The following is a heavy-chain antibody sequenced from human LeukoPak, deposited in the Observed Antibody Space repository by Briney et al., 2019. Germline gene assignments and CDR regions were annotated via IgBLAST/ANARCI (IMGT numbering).Heavy chain of an antibody. J-gene: IGHJ4*02. V-gene: IGHV4-59*11. CDR1: GGSISSHH. CDR3: VRGPGDYYSTDY. Sequence: SETLSLTCSVSGGSISSHHWSWIRQPPGKGLEWIGYIYYSGRINYNPSFKSRVTISVDTSKNQLSLKVTSVTAADTAVYYCVRGPGDYYSTDYWGQGTLVTVSS. CDR2: IYYSGRI. D-gene: IGHD2-21*01.